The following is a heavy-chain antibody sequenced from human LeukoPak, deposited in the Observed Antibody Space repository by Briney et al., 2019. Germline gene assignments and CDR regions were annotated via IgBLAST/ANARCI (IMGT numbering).Heavy chain of an antibody. J-gene: IGHJ4*02. CDR1: GFTFSSYG. V-gene: IGHV3-23*01. Sequence: GGSLRLSCAASGFTFSSYGMSWVRQAPGKGLEWVSGITTSGGSTDYADSVKGRFTISRDNSKNTLYLQMNSLRAEDTAVYYCARGAVAGDYWGQGTLVTVSS. CDR2: ITTSGGST. CDR3: ARGAVAGDY. D-gene: IGHD6-19*01.